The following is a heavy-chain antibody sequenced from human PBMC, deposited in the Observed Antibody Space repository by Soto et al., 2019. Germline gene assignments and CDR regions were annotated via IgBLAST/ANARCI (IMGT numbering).Heavy chain of an antibody. Sequence: ASETLSLTCAVYGGSFSGYYWSWIRQPPGKGLEWIGEINHSGSTNYNPSLKSRVTISVDTSKNQFSLKLSSVTAADTAVYYCARYRITMVRGVIHYYYYGMDVWGQGTTVIVSS. CDR1: GGSFSGYY. D-gene: IGHD3-10*01. V-gene: IGHV4-34*01. J-gene: IGHJ6*02. CDR2: INHSGST. CDR3: ARYRITMVRGVIHYYYYGMDV.